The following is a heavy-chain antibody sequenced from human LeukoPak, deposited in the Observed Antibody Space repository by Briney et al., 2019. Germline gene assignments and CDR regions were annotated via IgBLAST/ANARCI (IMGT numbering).Heavy chain of an antibody. J-gene: IGHJ4*02. Sequence: SETLSLNCTVSGGSIRGYYWSWIRQPPGKGLEWIGYIYENGISNYNPSLKSRVTILIDTSKNQFSLKLSSVTAADTAVYYCARETTLTGFASGLGFNYWGQGTLVTVSS. CDR3: ARETTLTGFASGLGFNY. D-gene: IGHD6-19*01. CDR2: IYENGIS. CDR1: GGSIRGYY. V-gene: IGHV4-59*01.